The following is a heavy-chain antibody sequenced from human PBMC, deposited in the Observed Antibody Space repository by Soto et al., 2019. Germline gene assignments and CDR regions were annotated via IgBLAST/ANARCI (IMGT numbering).Heavy chain of an antibody. CDR1: GGTFSCYA. CDR2: IIPIFGTA. D-gene: IGHD2-15*01. V-gene: IGHV1-69*12. Sequence: QVLLVQSGAEVKKPGSSVKVSCKASGGTFSCYAISWVRQAPGQGLEWMGGIIPIFGTANYAQKFQGRVTNTEDESTRTAYMELSSLRSEDTAVYYCARESRYCSGGSCYFLPGIDYWGQGTLVTVSS. CDR3: ARESRYCSGGSCYFLPGIDY. J-gene: IGHJ4*02.